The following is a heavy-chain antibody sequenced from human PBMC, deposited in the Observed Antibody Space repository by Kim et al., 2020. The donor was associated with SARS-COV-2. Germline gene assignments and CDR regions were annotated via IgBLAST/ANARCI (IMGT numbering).Heavy chain of an antibody. J-gene: IGHJ4*02. Sequence: SETLSLTCAVYGGSFSGYYWSWIRQPPGKGLEWIGEINHSGSTNYNPSLKSRVTISVDTSKNQFSLKLSSVTAADTAVYYCARGGELLDYWGQGTLVTVSS. CDR2: INHSGST. D-gene: IGHD1-26*01. CDR3: ARGGELLDY. CDR1: GGSFSGYY. V-gene: IGHV4-34*01.